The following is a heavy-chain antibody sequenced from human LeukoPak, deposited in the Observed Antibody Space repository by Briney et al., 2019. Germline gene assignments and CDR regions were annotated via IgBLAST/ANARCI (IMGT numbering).Heavy chain of an antibody. CDR3: AGSSAPGDYYYYGMDV. D-gene: IGHD3-10*01. CDR2: INPSGGST. V-gene: IGHV1-46*01. J-gene: IGHJ6*02. Sequence: ASVKVSCKASGHTFTSYYMHWVRQAPGQGLEWMGIINPSGGSTSYAQKFQGRVTMTRDTSTSTVYMELSSLRSEDTAVYYCAGSSAPGDYYYYGMDVWGQGTTVTVSS. CDR1: GHTFTSYY.